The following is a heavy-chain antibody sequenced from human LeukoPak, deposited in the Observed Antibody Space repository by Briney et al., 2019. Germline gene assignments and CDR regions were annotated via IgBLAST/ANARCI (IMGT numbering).Heavy chain of an antibody. Sequence: ASVKVSCKASGYTFTGYYMHWVRQAPGQGLEWMGWINPNSGGTNYAQKFQGGVTMTRDTSISTAYMELSRLRSDDTAVYYCAGNYGSGSYTFDYWGQGTLVTVSS. CDR2: INPNSGGT. CDR3: AGNYGSGSYTFDY. CDR1: GYTFTGYY. V-gene: IGHV1-2*02. J-gene: IGHJ4*02. D-gene: IGHD3-10*01.